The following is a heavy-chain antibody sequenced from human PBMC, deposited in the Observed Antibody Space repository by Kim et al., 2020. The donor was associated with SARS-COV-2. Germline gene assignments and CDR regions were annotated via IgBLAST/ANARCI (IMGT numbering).Heavy chain of an antibody. CDR2: ISWNSGSI. CDR3: AKDIGPHKIAAAGLDY. D-gene: IGHD6-13*01. V-gene: IGHV3-9*01. Sequence: GGSLRLSCAASGFTFDDYAMHWVRQAPGKGLEWVSGISWNSGSIGYADSVKGRFTISRDNAKNSLYLQMNSLRAEDTALYYCAKDIGPHKIAAAGLDYWGQGTLVTVSS. J-gene: IGHJ4*02. CDR1: GFTFDDYA.